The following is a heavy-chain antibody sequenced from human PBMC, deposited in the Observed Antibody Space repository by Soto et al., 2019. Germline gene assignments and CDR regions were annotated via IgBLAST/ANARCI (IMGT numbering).Heavy chain of an antibody. V-gene: IGHV3-53*01. Sequence: GGSLRLSCAASGFTVSSNYISWVRQAPGNGLEWVSVIYSGGSTYYAESVNGRFTISRDNPKNTLYLQMSSLGAEETAVYYCARVVAVFDIWGQGTMVTVS. CDR3: ARVVAVFDI. CDR2: IYSGGST. CDR1: GFTVSSNY. J-gene: IGHJ3*02.